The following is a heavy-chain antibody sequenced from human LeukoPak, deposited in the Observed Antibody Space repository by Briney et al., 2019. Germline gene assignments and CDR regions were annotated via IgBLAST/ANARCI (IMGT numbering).Heavy chain of an antibody. V-gene: IGHV5-51*04. Sequence: PPKNSSISTGYSFTSYWIGWVRQTPGKALEWIGIIYPGDSDTRNNPSFQGQVTLSADQPISTAYLQWSSLKPSDTAMYYCARGLVGAYDYWGQGTLVTVSS. CDR3: ARGLVGAYDY. CDR2: IYPGDSDT. D-gene: IGHD1-26*01. J-gene: IGHJ4*02. CDR1: GYSFTSYW.